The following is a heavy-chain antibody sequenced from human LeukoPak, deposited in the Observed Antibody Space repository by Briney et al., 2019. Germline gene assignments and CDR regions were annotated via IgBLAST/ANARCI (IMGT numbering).Heavy chain of an antibody. V-gene: IGHV4-30-4*01. CDR1: GGSISSGDYY. Sequence: PXXTLSLTCTVSGGSISSGDYYWSWIRQPPGKGLEWIGYIYHTGITYYNPSLKSRVTISGDTSKNQFSLKLSSVTAADTAVYYCSTRDYWGQGTLVTVSS. CDR3: STRDY. CDR2: IYHTGIT. D-gene: IGHD2-2*01. J-gene: IGHJ4*02.